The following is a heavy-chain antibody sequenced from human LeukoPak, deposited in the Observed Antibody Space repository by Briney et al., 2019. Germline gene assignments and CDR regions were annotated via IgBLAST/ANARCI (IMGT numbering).Heavy chain of an antibody. CDR1: GGSFSGYY. J-gene: IGHJ6*02. V-gene: IGHV4-34*01. CDR2: INHSGST. CDR3: AREHIVVVTATGYYYYGMDV. D-gene: IGHD2-21*02. Sequence: PSETLSLTCAVYGGSFSGYYWSWIRQPPGKGLEWIGEINHSGSTNYNPSLKSRVTISVDTSKNQFSLKLSSVTAADTAVYYCAREHIVVVTATGYYYYGMDVWGQGTTVTVSS.